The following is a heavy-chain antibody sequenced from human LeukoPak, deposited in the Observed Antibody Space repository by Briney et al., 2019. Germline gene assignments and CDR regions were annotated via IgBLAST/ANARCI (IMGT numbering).Heavy chain of an antibody. D-gene: IGHD4-17*01. V-gene: IGHV3-21*01. Sequence: GGSLRLSCAASGFTFSSCSMNWVRQAPGKGLEWVSSISSSSSYIYYADSVKGRFTISRDNAKNSLYLQMNSLRAEDTAVYYCARENDYGFFGIWGQGTMVTVSS. CDR1: GFTFSSCS. CDR2: ISSSSSYI. CDR3: ARENDYGFFGI. J-gene: IGHJ3*02.